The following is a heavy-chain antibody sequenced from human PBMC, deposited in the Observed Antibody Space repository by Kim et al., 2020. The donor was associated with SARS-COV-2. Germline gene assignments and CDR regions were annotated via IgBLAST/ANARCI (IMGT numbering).Heavy chain of an antibody. Sequence: ASVKVSCKASGYTFTDYYIHWVRQAPGQGLEWMGRINPNSGDTNYAQKFQGRVTMTRDTSISTAYMELSRLRSDDTVVYYCARGRDGYNWGGYYGMDVWGQGTTVTVSS. V-gene: IGHV1-2*05. J-gene: IGHJ6*02. CDR3: ARGRDGYNWGGYYGMDV. D-gene: IGHD5-12*01. CDR2: INPNSGDT. CDR1: GYTFTDYY.